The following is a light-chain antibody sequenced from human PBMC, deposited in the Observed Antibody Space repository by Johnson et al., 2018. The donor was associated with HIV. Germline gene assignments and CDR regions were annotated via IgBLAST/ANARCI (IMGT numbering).Light chain of an antibody. V-gene: IGLV1-51*02. CDR1: SSNIENYF. J-gene: IGLJ1*01. CDR3: GTWDSSLSAAYF. CDR2: EDN. Sequence: QSVLTQPPSVSAAPGQRVNISCSGTSSNIENYFVSWYQQLPGAAPRLVIYEDNKRPSGIPDRFSGSKSGTSATLGITGLQPGDEADYYCGTWDSSLSAAYFFGTGTKVTVL.